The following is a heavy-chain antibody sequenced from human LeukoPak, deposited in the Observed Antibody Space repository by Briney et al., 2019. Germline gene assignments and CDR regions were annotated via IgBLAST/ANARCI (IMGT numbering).Heavy chain of an antibody. V-gene: IGHV4-59*02. CDR3: ASTSGYCSGGNCYSAFDY. CDR2: IYYSGST. Sequence: SETLSLTCTVSGGSVSTYYWNWIRQPPGKGLEWIGYIYYSGSTYYNPSLKSRLTISVDTSNNQFSLKLSSVTAADTAVYYCASTSGYCSGGNCYSAFDYWGQGTLVTVSS. CDR1: GGSVSTYY. J-gene: IGHJ4*02. D-gene: IGHD2-15*01.